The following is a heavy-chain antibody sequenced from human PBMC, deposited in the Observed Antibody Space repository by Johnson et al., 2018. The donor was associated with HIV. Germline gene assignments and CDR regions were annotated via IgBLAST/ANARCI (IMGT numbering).Heavy chain of an antibody. V-gene: IGHV3-30-3*01. J-gene: IGHJ3*02. CDR1: GFTFSYYN. CDR3: ARDLGWLEGTHDAFDI. Sequence: QVQLVESGGGVVQPGRSLRLSCIVSGFTFSYYNMHWVRQAPGKGLEWVAVISHDGSNKYYADSVKGRFTISSDNSKNTLYLQMNILKTEDTAVYYFARDLGWLEGTHDAFDIWGQGTLVTVSS. D-gene: IGHD6-19*01. CDR2: ISHDGSNK.